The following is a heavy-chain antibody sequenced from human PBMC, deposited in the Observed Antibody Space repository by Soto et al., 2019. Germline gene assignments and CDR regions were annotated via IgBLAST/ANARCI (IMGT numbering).Heavy chain of an antibody. Sequence: QVQLVESGGGVVQPGRSLRLSCAASGFTFSSYAMQWVRQAPGKGLEWVAVISYDGSNKYYADSVKGRFTISRDNSKNTLYLQMNSLRAEDTAVYYCARLDYGSGSYPDYWGQGTLVTVSS. V-gene: IGHV3-30-3*01. CDR1: GFTFSSYA. D-gene: IGHD3-10*01. CDR2: ISYDGSNK. CDR3: ARLDYGSGSYPDY. J-gene: IGHJ4*02.